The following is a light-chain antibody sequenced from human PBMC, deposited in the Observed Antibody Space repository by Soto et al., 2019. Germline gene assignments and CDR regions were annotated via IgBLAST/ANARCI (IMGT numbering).Light chain of an antibody. CDR3: AAWDDSLRGWV. V-gene: IGLV2-11*01. CDR1: SSDVGGYNY. CDR2: DVS. J-gene: IGLJ3*02. Sequence: QSALTQPRSVSGSPGQSVTISCTGTSSDVGGYNYVSWYQQHPGKAPKLMIYDVSKRPSGVPDRFSGSKSGNTASLTISGLRSEDEADYYCAAWDDSLRGWVFGGGTKVTVL.